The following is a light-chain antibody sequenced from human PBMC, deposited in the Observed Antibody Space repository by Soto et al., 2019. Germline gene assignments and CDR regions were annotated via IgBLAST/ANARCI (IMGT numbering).Light chain of an antibody. CDR3: QQYGSSPPLT. J-gene: IGKJ4*01. CDR1: QSVSSSY. Sequence: EIVLTQSPGTLSLSPGERATLSCRASQSVSSSYLAWYQQNPGQDPRLLIYGASSRATGIPDRFSGSGSGTDFTLTISRLEPEDFAVYYCQQYGSSPPLTFGGGTKVDIK. CDR2: GAS. V-gene: IGKV3-20*01.